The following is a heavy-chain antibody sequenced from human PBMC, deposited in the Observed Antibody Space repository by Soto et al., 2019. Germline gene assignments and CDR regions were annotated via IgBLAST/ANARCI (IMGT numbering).Heavy chain of an antibody. D-gene: IGHD6-13*01. J-gene: IGHJ3*02. CDR1: AFSLSTSGVG. V-gene: IGHV2-5*02. Sequence: SGPTLVNPTQTLTLTYTFSAFSLSTSGVGVGWIRQPPGKALEWLALIYWDDDKRYSPSLKSRLTITKDTSKNQVVLTMTNMDPVDTATYYCAHRRIAAAINAFDIWGQGTMVTVSS. CDR2: IYWDDDK. CDR3: AHRRIAAAINAFDI.